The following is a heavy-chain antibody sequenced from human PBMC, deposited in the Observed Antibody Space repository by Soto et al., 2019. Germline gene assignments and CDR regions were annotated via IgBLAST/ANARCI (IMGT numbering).Heavy chain of an antibody. J-gene: IGHJ6*03. CDR1: GFTFSSYS. CDR3: ARVPGIAARPLYYYYMDV. CDR2: ISSSSSYI. Sequence: GGSLRLSCAASGFTFSSYSMNWVRQAPGKGLEWVSSISSSSSYIYYADSVKGRFTISRDNAKNSLYLQMNSLRAEDTAVYYCARVPGIAARPLYYYYMDVWGKGTTVTVSS. V-gene: IGHV3-21*01. D-gene: IGHD6-6*01.